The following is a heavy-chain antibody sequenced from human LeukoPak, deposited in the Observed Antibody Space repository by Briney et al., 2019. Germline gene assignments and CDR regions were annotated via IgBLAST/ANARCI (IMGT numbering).Heavy chain of an antibody. V-gene: IGHV3-21*01. D-gene: IGHD2-2*01. J-gene: IGHJ5*02. CDR2: ISSSSSYI. CDR3: ASSDIPVVPDNNWFDP. Sequence: SGGSLRLSCAASGFTFSSYSMNWVRQAPGKGLEWVSSISSSSSYIYYADSVKGRFTISRDHAKNSLYLQMNSLRAEDTAVYYCASSDIPVVPDNNWFDPWGQGTLVTVSS. CDR1: GFTFSSYS.